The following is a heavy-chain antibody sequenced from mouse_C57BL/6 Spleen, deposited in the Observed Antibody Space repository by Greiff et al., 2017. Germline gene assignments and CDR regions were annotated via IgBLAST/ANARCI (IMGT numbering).Heavy chain of an antibody. CDR2: INPNNGGT. CDR1: GYTFTDYY. D-gene: IGHD1-1*01. V-gene: IGHV1-26*01. CDR3: AWAYYGSSPYYAMDY. Sequence: EVQLQQSGPELVKPGASVKISCKASGYTFTDYYMNWVKQSHGKSLEWIGDINPNNGGTSYNQKFKGKATLTVDKSSSTAYMELRSLTSEDSAVYYCAWAYYGSSPYYAMDYWGQGTSVTVSS. J-gene: IGHJ4*01.